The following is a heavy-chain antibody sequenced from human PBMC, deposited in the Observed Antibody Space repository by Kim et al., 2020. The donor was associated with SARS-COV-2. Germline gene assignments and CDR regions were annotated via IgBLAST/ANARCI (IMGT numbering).Heavy chain of an antibody. CDR1: GGPMTGYY. Sequence: SETLSLTCSVSGGPMTGYYWTWVRHLPRKGLEWIGFIYYKGTTNYNAALKSRLTLSLDTPRSQFSLSLQSVTAADTAVYYCARLKLGGRWELPGAFEIWG. CDR3: ARLKLGGRWELPGAFEI. D-gene: IGHD1-26*01. V-gene: IGHV4-59*08. CDR2: IYYKGTT. J-gene: IGHJ3*02.